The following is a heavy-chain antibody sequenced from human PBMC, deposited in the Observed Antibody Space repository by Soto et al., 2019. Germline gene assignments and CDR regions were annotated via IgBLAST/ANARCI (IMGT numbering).Heavy chain of an antibody. V-gene: IGHV4-59*12. CDR2: IYYSGST. J-gene: IGHJ5*02. Sequence: SETLSLTCTVSGGSISSYYWSWIRQPPGKGLEWIVYIYYSGSTNYNPSLKSRVTISVDTSKNQFSLKVSSVTAADTAVYYCARETYGDYVGYFAPWGQGTLVTVSS. CDR3: ARETYGDYVGYFAP. D-gene: IGHD4-17*01. CDR1: GGSISSYY.